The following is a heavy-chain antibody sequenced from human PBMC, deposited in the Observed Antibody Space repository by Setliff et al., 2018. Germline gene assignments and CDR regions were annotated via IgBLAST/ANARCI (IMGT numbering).Heavy chain of an antibody. D-gene: IGHD3-22*01. CDR3: AKTAHYYESSGYYYDPYFYYMDV. CDR2: ISDTSGST. CDR1: GITFRNYG. Sequence: PGGSLRLSCAASGITFRNYGMNWVRQAPGKGLEWVSTISDTSGSTYYADAVKGRLTISRDNAKNTLYLQMNSLRADDTAVYYCAKTAHYYESSGYYYDPYFYYMDVWGKGTTVTVSS. V-gene: IGHV3-23*01. J-gene: IGHJ6*03.